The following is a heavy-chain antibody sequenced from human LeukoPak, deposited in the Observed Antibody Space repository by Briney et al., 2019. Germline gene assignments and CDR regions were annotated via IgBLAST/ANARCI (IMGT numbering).Heavy chain of an antibody. CDR2: ISYDGSNK. J-gene: IGHJ4*02. V-gene: IGHV3-30*04. D-gene: IGHD3-10*01. Sequence: PGRSLRLSCAASGFTFSSYAMHWVRQAPGKGLEWVAVISYDGSNKYYADSVKGRFTISRDNSKNTLYLQMNSLRAEDTAVYYCARPPFGELKPLDYWGQGTLVTVSS. CDR3: ARPPFGELKPLDY. CDR1: GFTFSSYA.